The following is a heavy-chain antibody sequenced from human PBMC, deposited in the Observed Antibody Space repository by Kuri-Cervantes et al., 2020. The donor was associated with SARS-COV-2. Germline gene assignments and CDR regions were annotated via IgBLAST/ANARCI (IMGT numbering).Heavy chain of an antibody. CDR2: ISSSSYI. J-gene: IGHJ3*02. CDR1: GFTFSSYS. CDR3: ARGRIHHSDAFDI. D-gene: IGHD1-14*01. V-gene: IGHV3-21*01. Sequence: LSLTCAASGFTFSSYSMNWVRQAPGKGLEWVSSISSSSYIYYADSVKGRFTISRDNAKNSLYLQMNSLRAEDTAVYYCARGRIHHSDAFDIWGQGTMVTVSS.